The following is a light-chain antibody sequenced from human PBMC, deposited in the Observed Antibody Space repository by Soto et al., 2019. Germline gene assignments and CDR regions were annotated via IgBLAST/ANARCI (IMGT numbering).Light chain of an antibody. CDR1: RGKVGREDY. V-gene: IGLV2-11*01. J-gene: IGLJ1*01. CDR2: DFS. Sequence: QSVLTEARGGSVSAGQSVSICWTGARGKVGREDYVSWDRQHPSKAPKRRIYDFSKRPSEVPDRFSGSNSDNTASLTISGLQAEDEADYYCCSYAGSYTSVFGTGTKVTVL. CDR3: CSYAGSYTSV.